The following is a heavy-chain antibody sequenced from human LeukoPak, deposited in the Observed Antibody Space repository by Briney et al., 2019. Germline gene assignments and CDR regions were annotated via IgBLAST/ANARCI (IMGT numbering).Heavy chain of an antibody. CDR2: IKQDGSEK. CDR3: ARDAGRKDDY. V-gene: IGHV3-7*01. Sequence: PGGSLRLSCAASGFTFSSYSMSWVRQAPGKGLEWVANIKQDGSEKFYVDSMKGRFTISRDNAKNSLYLQMNSLRAEDTAVYYCARDAGRKDDYWGQGTLVTVSS. CDR1: GFTFSSYS. J-gene: IGHJ4*02.